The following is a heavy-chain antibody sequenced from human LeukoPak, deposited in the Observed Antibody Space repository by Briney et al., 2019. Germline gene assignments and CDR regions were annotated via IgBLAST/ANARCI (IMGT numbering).Heavy chain of an antibody. J-gene: IGHJ4*02. V-gene: IGHV1-69*13. Sequence: SVKVSCKASGGTFSSYAISWVRQAPGQGLEWMGGIIPIFGTANYAQKFQGRVTITADESTSTAYMELSSLRSEDTAVYYCARYGGLWLVPYYFDYRGQGTLVTVSS. CDR1: GGTFSSYA. D-gene: IGHD4/OR15-4a*01. CDR2: IIPIFGTA. CDR3: ARYGGLWLVPYYFDY.